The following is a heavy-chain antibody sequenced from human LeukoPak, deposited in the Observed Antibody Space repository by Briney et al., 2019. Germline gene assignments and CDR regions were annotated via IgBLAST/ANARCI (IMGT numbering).Heavy chain of an antibody. CDR1: GFTFSSYA. CDR3: AKASHGMDV. J-gene: IGHJ6*02. Sequence: PGGSLRLSCAASGFTFSSYAMSWVRQAPGKGLEWVSGISWNSGSIGYADSVKGRFTISRDNAKNSLYLQMNSLRAEDTALYYCAKASHGMDVWGQGTTVTVSS. V-gene: IGHV3-9*01. CDR2: ISWNSGSI.